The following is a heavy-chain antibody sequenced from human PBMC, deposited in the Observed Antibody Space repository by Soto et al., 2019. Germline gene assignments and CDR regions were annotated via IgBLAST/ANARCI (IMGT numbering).Heavy chain of an antibody. CDR3: ASVCGVRGVIITENYYYYYMDV. Sequence: ASVKVSCKASGYTFTSYDINWVRQATGQGLEWMGWMNPNSGNTGYAQKFQGRVNMTRNTSISTAYMELSSLRSEETAVYYCASVCGVRGVIITENYYYYYMDVWGKGTTVTVSS. CDR1: GYTFTSYD. CDR2: MNPNSGNT. J-gene: IGHJ6*03. V-gene: IGHV1-8*01. D-gene: IGHD3-10*01.